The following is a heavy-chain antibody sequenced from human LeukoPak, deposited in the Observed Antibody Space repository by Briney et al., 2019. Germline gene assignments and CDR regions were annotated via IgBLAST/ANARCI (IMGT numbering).Heavy chain of an antibody. CDR1: GGSISSSSYY. V-gene: IGHV4-39*01. Sequence: SETLSLTCTVSGGSISSSSYYWGWIRQPPGKGLEWIGSIYYSGSTYYNPSLKRRVTISVDTSKNQFSLKLSSVTAADTAVYYCARQRRVVVTAPFDYWGQGTLVTVSS. CDR3: ARQRRVVVTAPFDY. CDR2: IYYSGST. J-gene: IGHJ4*02. D-gene: IGHD2-21*02.